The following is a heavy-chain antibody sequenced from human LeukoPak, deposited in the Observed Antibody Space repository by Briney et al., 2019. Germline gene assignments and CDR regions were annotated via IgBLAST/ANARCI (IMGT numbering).Heavy chain of an antibody. J-gene: IGHJ4*02. CDR1: GGSISSGGYS. Sequence: KTSETLSLTCAVSGGSISSGGYSWSWIRQPPGKGLEWIGYIYHSGSTYYNPSLKSRVTISVDRSKNQISLKLSSVTAADTAVYYCARDWAQHCSSTSCYGPFDYWGQGTLVTVSS. D-gene: IGHD2-2*01. CDR2: IYHSGST. CDR3: ARDWAQHCSSTSCYGPFDY. V-gene: IGHV4-30-2*01.